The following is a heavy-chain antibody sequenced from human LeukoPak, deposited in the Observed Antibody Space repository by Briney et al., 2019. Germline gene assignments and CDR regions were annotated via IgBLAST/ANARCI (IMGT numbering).Heavy chain of an antibody. CDR3: AREGLTAAGTNNWFDP. V-gene: IGHV1-69*04. J-gene: IGHJ5*02. D-gene: IGHD6-13*01. CDR2: IVPILGIA. Sequence: GASVNVSCKASGYTFYGYYMHWVRQAPGQGLEWMGRIVPILGIANYAQKFQGRVTITADKSTSTAYMELSSLRSEDTAVYYCAREGLTAAGTNNWFDPWGQGTLVTVSS. CDR1: GYTFYGYY.